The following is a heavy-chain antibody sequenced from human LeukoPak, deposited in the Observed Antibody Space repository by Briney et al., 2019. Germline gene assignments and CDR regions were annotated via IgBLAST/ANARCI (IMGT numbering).Heavy chain of an antibody. V-gene: IGHV5-51*01. J-gene: IGHJ4*02. CDR1: GYSFSSYW. CDR2: FHPGNSDT. D-gene: IGHD3-9*01. Sequence: GESLKISCKGSGYSFSSYWIGWVRLMPGRDFEWMAIFHPGNSDTKYNPSFQGQVTISVDKSISTAYLQWSSLKASDTAMYYCARRGYDILTGYRGFDYWGQGTLVTVSS. CDR3: ARRGYDILTGYRGFDY.